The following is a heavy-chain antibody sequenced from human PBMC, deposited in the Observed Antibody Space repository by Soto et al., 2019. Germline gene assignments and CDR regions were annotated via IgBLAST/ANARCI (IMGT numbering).Heavy chain of an antibody. D-gene: IGHD3-10*01. V-gene: IGHV3-23*01. Sequence: EVQLLESGGGLVQPGGSLRLSCAASGFTFSSYAMSWVRQAPGKGLEWVSATSGSGGSTYYADFVKGRFTISRDNSKNPLYLQMHSLRAEDTAVYYCARAIWFGELAKWFDPWGQGTLVTVAS. CDR2: TSGSGGST. J-gene: IGHJ5*02. CDR3: ARAIWFGELAKWFDP. CDR1: GFTFSSYA.